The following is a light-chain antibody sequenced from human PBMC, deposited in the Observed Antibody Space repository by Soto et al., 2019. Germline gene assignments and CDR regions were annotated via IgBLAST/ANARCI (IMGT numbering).Light chain of an antibody. CDR3: QQYISYPYT. V-gene: IGKV1-5*01. Sequence: DIQMTQFPSTLSASVGDRVTITCRASQTTNTWLAWYQQKPGTAPKLLIYDASSLGGGVSSRFSASGSGTECTLTISSLQPDVLATYYCQQYISYPYTFGQGTKVEIK. CDR1: QTTNTW. J-gene: IGKJ2*01. CDR2: DAS.